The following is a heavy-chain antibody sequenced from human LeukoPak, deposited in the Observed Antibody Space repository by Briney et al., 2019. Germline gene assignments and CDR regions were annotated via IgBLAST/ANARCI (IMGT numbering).Heavy chain of an antibody. J-gene: IGHJ4*02. Sequence: GGSLRLSCAASGFTFSSYSMNWVRQAPGKGLEWVSSISSSSSYIYYADSVKGRFTISRDNAKNSLYLQMNSLRAEDTAVYYCARDRENTAMVQFDYWGQGTLVTASS. CDR1: GFTFSSYS. D-gene: IGHD5-18*01. V-gene: IGHV3-21*01. CDR2: ISSSSSYI. CDR3: ARDRENTAMVQFDY.